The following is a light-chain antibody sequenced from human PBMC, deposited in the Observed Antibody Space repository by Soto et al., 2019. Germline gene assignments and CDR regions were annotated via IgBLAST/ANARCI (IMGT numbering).Light chain of an antibody. Sequence: QSALTQPPSVSGSPGQSVTISCTGTSSDVGSYNRVSWYQQPPGTAPKLMIYEVSNRPSGVPDRFSGSKSGNTASLTISGLQAEDDADYYCSLYTSSSTDVFGTGTKVTVL. CDR1: SSDVGSYNR. CDR2: EVS. J-gene: IGLJ1*01. CDR3: SLYTSSSTDV. V-gene: IGLV2-18*01.